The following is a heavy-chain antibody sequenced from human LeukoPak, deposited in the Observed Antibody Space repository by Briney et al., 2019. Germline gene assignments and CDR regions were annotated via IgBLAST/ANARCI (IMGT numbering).Heavy chain of an antibody. Sequence: SETLSLTCAVYGGSFGGYYWSWIRQPPGKGLEWIGEINHSGSTNYNPSLKSRVTISVDTSKNQFSLKLSSVTAADTAVYYCARGSGSYSIGYYYYGMDVWGQGTTVTVSS. D-gene: IGHD1-26*01. J-gene: IGHJ6*02. CDR3: ARGSGSYSIGYYYYGMDV. CDR1: GGSFGGYY. V-gene: IGHV4-34*01. CDR2: INHSGST.